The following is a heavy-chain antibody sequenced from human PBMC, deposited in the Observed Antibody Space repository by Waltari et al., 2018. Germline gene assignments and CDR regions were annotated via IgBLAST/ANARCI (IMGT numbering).Heavy chain of an antibody. Sequence: QVQLVQSGAEVKKPGASVKVSCKASGYTFTSYAMPWVRQAPGQRLEWMGWINAGNGNTKYSQKFQGRVTITRDTSASTAYMELSSLRSEDTAVYYCARDSGFGEYPDYWGQGTLVTVSS. CDR2: INAGNGNT. CDR1: GYTFTSYA. V-gene: IGHV1-3*01. CDR3: ARDSGFGEYPDY. J-gene: IGHJ4*02. D-gene: IGHD3-10*01.